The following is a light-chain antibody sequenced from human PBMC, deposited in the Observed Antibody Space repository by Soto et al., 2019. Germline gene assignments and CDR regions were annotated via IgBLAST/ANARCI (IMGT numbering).Light chain of an antibody. V-gene: IGKV1-9*01. CDR2: AAS. CDR3: QLYGISPH. J-gene: IGKJ5*01. CDR1: QGISTY. Sequence: IQLTQSPSSLSASVGDRVTITCRASQGISTYLAWYQQKPGKAPKLLIYAASTLQSGVPSRFSGSGSGTDFTLSISSLQPEDFAVYYCQLYGISPHFGQGTRLEI.